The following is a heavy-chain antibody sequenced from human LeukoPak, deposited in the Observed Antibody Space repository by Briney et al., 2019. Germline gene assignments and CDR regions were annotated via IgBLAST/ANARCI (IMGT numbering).Heavy chain of an antibody. CDR2: ISSSSSYI. CDR1: GFTFSSYS. D-gene: IGHD4-23*01. Sequence: PGGSLRLSCAASGFTFSSYSMNWVRQAPGKGLEWVSSISSSSSYIYYADSVKGRFTISRDNAKNSLYLQMNSLRAEDTAVYYCARTPRSNGGGDYWGQGTLVTVSS. CDR3: ARTPRSNGGGDY. V-gene: IGHV3-21*01. J-gene: IGHJ4*02.